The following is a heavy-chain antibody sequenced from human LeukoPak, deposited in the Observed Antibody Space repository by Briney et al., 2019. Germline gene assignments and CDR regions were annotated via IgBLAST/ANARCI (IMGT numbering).Heavy chain of an antibody. V-gene: IGHV3-7*03. CDR2: IKQDGSEK. CDR3: ARDQGIQLWFGYYYYYGMDV. D-gene: IGHD5-18*01. Sequence: GGSLRLSCAASGFTFSSYWMSWVRQAPGKGLEWVANIKQDGSEKYYVDSVKGRFTISGDNAKNSLYLQMNSLRAEDTAVYYCARDQGIQLWFGYYYYYGMDVWGQGTTVTVSS. CDR1: GFTFSSYW. J-gene: IGHJ6*02.